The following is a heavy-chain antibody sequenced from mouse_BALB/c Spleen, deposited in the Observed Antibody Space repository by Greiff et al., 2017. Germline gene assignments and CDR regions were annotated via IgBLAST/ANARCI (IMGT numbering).Heavy chain of an antibody. CDR2: ISNGGGST. J-gene: IGHJ3*01. V-gene: IGHV5-12-2*01. CDR1: GFTFSSYT. Sequence: EVQVVESGGGLVQPGGSLKLSCAASGFTFSSYTMSWVRQTPEKRLEWVAYISNGGGSTYYPDTVKGRFTISRDNAKNTLYLQMSSLKSEDTAMYYCARLLLRSLAYWGQGTLVTVSA. CDR3: ARLLLRSLAY. D-gene: IGHD1-1*01.